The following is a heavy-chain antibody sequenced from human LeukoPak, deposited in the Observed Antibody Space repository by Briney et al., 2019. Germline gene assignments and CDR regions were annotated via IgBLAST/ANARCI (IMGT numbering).Heavy chain of an antibody. J-gene: IGHJ4*02. CDR2: ISGSGGST. V-gene: IGHV3-23*01. CDR1: GFTFSSYA. CDR3: AKFSRPRGYCSGGSCPNIDY. Sequence: GSLRLSCAASGFTFSSYAMSWVRQAPGKGLEWVSAISGSGGSTYYADSVKGRFTISRDNSKNTLYLQMNSLRAEDTAVYYCAKFSRPRGYCSGGSCPNIDYWGQGTLVTVSS. D-gene: IGHD2-15*01.